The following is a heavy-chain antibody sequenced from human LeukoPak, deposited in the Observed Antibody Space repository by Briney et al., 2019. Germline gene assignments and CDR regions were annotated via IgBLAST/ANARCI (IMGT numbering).Heavy chain of an antibody. CDR3: AKFMGYGDYGDGSGY. Sequence: SETLSLTCTVSGGSISSSNWWSWVRQPPGKGLEWIGEIYHSGSTNYNPSLKSRVTISVDKSKNQFSLKLSSVTAADTAVYYCAKFMGYGDYGDGSGYWGQGTLVTVSS. D-gene: IGHD4-17*01. CDR2: IYHSGST. V-gene: IGHV4-4*02. CDR1: GGSISSSNW. J-gene: IGHJ4*02.